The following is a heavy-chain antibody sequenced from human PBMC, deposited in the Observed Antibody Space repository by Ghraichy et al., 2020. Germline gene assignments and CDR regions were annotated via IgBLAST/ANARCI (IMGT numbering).Heavy chain of an antibody. CDR2: IGTAGYP. CDR1: GFTFSSYD. D-gene: IGHD6-13*01. J-gene: IGHJ6*04. CDR3: ARDGLAGGMDV. V-gene: IGHV3-13*05. Sequence: RGSLRLSCAASGFTFSSYDMHWVRQATGKCLEWVSAIGTAGYPYYPGSGKGRFTISRENAKNSLYLQMNSLRAGDTAVYYCARDGLAGGMDVWGKGTTVTVSS.